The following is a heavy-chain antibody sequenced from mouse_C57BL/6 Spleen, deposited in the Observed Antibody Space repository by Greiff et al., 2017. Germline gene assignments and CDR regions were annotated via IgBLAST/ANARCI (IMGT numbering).Heavy chain of an antibody. J-gene: IGHJ4*01. CDR2: ISSGSSTI. Sequence: EVMLVESGGGLVKPGGSLKLSCAASGFTFSDYGMHWVRQSPEKGLEWVAYISSGSSTIYYADTVKGRFTISRDNAKNTLFLQLTSLRSEDTAMYYCARLTYYYATDYWVQGTSVTVSS. CDR3: ARLTYYYATDY. V-gene: IGHV5-17*01. CDR1: GFTFSDYG.